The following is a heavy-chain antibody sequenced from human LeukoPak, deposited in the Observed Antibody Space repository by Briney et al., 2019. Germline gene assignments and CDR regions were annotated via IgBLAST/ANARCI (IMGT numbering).Heavy chain of an antibody. V-gene: IGHV3-49*03. CDR1: GFTFGDYA. D-gene: IGHD3-22*01. Sequence: PGRSLRLSCTASGFTFGDYAMSWFRQAPGKGLEWVGFIRSKAYGGTTEYAASVKGRFTISRDDSKSIAYLQMNSLKTEDTAVYYCTRDNPMYYYDSSGYSHAFDIWGQGTMVTVSS. CDR3: TRDNPMYYYDSSGYSHAFDI. J-gene: IGHJ3*02. CDR2: IRSKAYGGTT.